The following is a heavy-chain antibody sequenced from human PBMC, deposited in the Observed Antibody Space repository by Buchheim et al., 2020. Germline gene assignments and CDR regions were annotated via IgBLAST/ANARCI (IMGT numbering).Heavy chain of an antibody. CDR3: ARLRWGFSSSSFDF. J-gene: IGHJ4*02. CDR2: IYWDDDK. CDR1: GFSLSTSGMA. D-gene: IGHD6-6*01. V-gene: IGHV2-5*02. Sequence: QITLKESGPTLVKPTQTLTLTCSCSGFSLSTSGMAVAWIRQPPGKALEWLALIYWDDDKRYSPSLQSRLTITKDTSKNQVVLTLTNMDPADIATYCCARLRWGFSSSSFDFWSQGTL.